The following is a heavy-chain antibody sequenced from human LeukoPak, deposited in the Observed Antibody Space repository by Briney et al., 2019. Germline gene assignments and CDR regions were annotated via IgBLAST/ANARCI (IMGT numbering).Heavy chain of an antibody. D-gene: IGHD2-2*01. V-gene: IGHV1-8*01. Sequence: ASVKVSCKASGYTFTSYDINWVRQAIGQGLEWMGWMNPNSGNTGYAQKFQGRVTMTRNTSISTAYMELSSLRSEDTAVYYCARGRRRVPAAISHWGQGTLVTVSS. CDR1: GYTFTSYD. CDR3: ARGRRRVPAAISH. J-gene: IGHJ4*02. CDR2: MNPNSGNT.